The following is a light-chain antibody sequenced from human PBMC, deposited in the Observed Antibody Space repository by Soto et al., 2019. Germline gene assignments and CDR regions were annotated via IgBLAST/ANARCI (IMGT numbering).Light chain of an antibody. J-gene: IGLJ2*01. Sequence: QSVLTHPVSVSGDPGQRVTISCTGSSSNIGANFDVHWYQQLPGTAPKVLIYGNNLRPSGVPDRFSASKSGTSASLAITGLQAEDEADYFCQSHDNTMSGSLVFGGGTKVTVL. CDR2: GNN. CDR1: SSNIGANFD. CDR3: QSHDNTMSGSLV. V-gene: IGLV1-40*01.